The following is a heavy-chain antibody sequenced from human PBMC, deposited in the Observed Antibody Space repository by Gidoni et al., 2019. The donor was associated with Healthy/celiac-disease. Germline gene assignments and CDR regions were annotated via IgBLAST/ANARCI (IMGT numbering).Heavy chain of an antibody. Sequence: EVQLVESGGGLVKPGGSLRLSCAASGFTFSNAWMSWVRQAPGKGLEWVGRIKSKTDGGTTDYAAPVKGRFTISRDDSKNTLYLQMNSLKTEDTAVYYCTTDAGYCSGGSCFSWFDPWGQGTLVTVSS. D-gene: IGHD2-15*01. J-gene: IGHJ5*02. CDR2: IKSKTDGGTT. CDR1: GFTFSNAW. CDR3: TTDAGYCSGGSCFSWFDP. V-gene: IGHV3-15*01.